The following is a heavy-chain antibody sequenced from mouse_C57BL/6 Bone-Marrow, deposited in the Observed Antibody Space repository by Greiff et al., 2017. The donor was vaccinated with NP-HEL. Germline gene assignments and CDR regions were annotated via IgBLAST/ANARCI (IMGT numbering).Heavy chain of an antibody. Sequence: QVQLQQSGAELVMPGASVKLSCKASGYTFTSYWMHWVKQRPGQGLEWIGEIDPSDSYTNYNQKFKGKSTLTVDKSSSTAYMQLSSLTSEDSAVYYCANEGQGAWFAYWGQGTLVTVSA. CDR3: ANEGQGAWFAY. J-gene: IGHJ3*01. CDR1: GYTFTSYW. CDR2: IDPSDSYT. V-gene: IGHV1-69*01. D-gene: IGHD3-3*01.